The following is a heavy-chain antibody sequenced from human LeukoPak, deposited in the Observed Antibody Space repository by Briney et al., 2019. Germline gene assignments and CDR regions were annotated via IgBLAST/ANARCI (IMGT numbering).Heavy chain of an antibody. J-gene: IGHJ3*02. CDR2: MNPNSGNT. D-gene: IGHD5-24*01. CDR3: ARVRDGYNDAYDI. V-gene: IGHV1-8*03. CDR1: GYTFTSYD. Sequence: GASVKVSCKASGYTFTSYDINWVRQATGQGLEWMGWMNPNSGNTGYAQKFQGRVTITRNTSISTAYTELSSLRSEDTAVYYCARVRDGYNDAYDIWGQGTMVTVPS.